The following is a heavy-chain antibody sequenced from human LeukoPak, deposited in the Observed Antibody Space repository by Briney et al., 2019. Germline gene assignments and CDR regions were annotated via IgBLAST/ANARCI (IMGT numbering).Heavy chain of an antibody. CDR3: ARERGYYDSSGYVDY. CDR1: GGSISSGDYY. V-gene: IGHV4-30-4*01. D-gene: IGHD3-22*01. Sequence: SQTLSLTCTVSGGSISSGDYYRSWIRQPPGKGLEWIGYIYYSGSTYYNPSLKSRVTISVDTSKNQFSLKLSSVTAADTAVYYCARERGYYDSSGYVDYWGQGTLVTVSS. J-gene: IGHJ4*02. CDR2: IYYSGST.